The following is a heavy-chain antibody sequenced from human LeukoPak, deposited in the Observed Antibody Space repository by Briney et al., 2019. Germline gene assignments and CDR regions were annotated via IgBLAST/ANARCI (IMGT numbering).Heavy chain of an antibody. CDR1: GFSFDDYA. V-gene: IGHV3-43*02. Sequence: GGSLRLSCAASGFSFDDYAMHWVRQAPGKGLEWVSLIRGDDGTTYYADSVKGRFTISRDNSKNSLYLQMDSLRTEDTALYYCAKDRQGSYASRSFPDYWGQGTLVTVSS. CDR3: AKDRQGSYASRSFPDY. CDR2: IRGDDGTT. J-gene: IGHJ4*02. D-gene: IGHD3-10*01.